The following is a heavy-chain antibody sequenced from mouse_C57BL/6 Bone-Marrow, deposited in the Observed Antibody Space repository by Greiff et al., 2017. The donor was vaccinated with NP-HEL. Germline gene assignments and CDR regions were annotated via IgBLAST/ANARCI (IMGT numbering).Heavy chain of an antibody. V-gene: IGHV5-17*01. CDR2: ISSGSSTI. CDR1: GFTFSDYG. D-gene: IGHD2-4*01. J-gene: IGHJ4*01. Sequence: VMLVESGGGLVKPGGSLKLSCAASGFTFSDYGMHWVRQAPEKGLEWVAYISSGSSTIYYADTVKGRFTISRDNAKNTLFLQMTSLRSEDTAMYYCARELIRYAMDYWGQGTSVTVSS. CDR3: ARELIRYAMDY.